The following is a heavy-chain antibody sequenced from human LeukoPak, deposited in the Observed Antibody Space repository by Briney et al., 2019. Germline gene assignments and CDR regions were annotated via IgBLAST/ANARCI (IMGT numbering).Heavy chain of an antibody. Sequence: GASVKVPCKASGGTFSSYAISWVRQALGQGLEWMGGIVALFGTTNYAQKFQGRVTITADESTSTAYMELSSLRSEDTAVYYCARIKRYSSVWVALYYFDYWGQGTLVTVSS. D-gene: IGHD6-19*01. CDR3: ARIKRYSSVWVALYYFDY. J-gene: IGHJ4*02. CDR1: GGTFSSYA. V-gene: IGHV1-69*13. CDR2: IVALFGTT.